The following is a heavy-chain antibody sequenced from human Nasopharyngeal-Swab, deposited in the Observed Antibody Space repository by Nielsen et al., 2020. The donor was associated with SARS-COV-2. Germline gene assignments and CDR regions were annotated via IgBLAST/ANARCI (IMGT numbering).Heavy chain of an antibody. J-gene: IGHJ3*02. CDR1: GFTFSSYA. V-gene: IGHV3-23*01. Sequence: GGSLRLSCAASGFTFSSYAMSWVRQAPGKGLEWVSAISGGGGSTYYADSVKGRFTISRDNSKNTLYLQMNSLRAEDTAVYYCAKTPGGTPGGDAFDIWGQGTMVTVSS. CDR2: ISGGGGST. CDR3: AKTPGGTPGGDAFDI. D-gene: IGHD4-23*01.